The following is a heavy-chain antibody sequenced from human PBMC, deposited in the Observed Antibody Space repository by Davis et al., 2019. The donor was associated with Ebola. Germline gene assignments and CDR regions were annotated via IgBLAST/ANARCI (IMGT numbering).Heavy chain of an antibody. CDR1: GYTFTSYG. CDR3: ARGGITMMVVPRDYYYGLDV. Sequence: ASVKVSCKASGYTFTSYGISWVRQAPGQGLEWMGWISAYNGNTNYAQKLQGRVTMTRDTSISTVYMELSRLRSDDTAVYYCARGGITMMVVPRDYYYGLDVWGQGTTVTVSS. J-gene: IGHJ6*02. D-gene: IGHD3-22*01. CDR2: ISAYNGNT. V-gene: IGHV1-18*01.